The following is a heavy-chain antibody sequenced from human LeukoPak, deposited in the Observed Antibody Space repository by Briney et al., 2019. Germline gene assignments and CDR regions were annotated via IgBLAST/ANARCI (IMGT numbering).Heavy chain of an antibody. J-gene: IGHJ5*02. V-gene: IGHV1-18*01. CDR3: ARAPVWYSSSSQEGVDP. D-gene: IGHD6-13*01. CDR1: GYTFTNYG. CDR2: ISAYNGNT. Sequence: ASVKVSCKASGYTFTNYGISWVRQAPGQGLEWMGWISAYNGNTNYAQKLQGRVTMTTDTSTSTAYMELRSLRSDDTAVYYCARAPVWYSSSSQEGVDPWGQGTLVTVSS.